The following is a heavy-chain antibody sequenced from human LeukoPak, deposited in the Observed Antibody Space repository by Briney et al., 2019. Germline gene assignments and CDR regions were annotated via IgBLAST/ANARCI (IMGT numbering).Heavy chain of an antibody. CDR3: ARSGRFGELFPFDY. J-gene: IGHJ4*02. V-gene: IGHV3-13*01. CDR1: GFTFSSYD. Sequence: PGGPLRLSCAASGFTFSSYDMYWVRQGTGKGLEWVSGIGTAGDTYYPGSVKGRFTISRDNAKNSLYLQMNSLRAGDTAVYYCARSGRFGELFPFDYWGQGTLVTVSS. D-gene: IGHD3-10*01. CDR2: IGTAGDT.